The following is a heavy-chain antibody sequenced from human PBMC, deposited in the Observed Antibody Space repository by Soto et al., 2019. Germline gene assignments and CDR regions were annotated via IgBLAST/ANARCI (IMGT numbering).Heavy chain of an antibody. D-gene: IGHD2-21*02. Sequence: GESLKISCEVSGYSFANYWISWVRQMPGQGLQWLGTIDCRDSYTRYSPSFQGHVTISADSSLNTAYLHFSSLQASDTAIYFCARQNHGGDSTYLDYWGQGAMVTVSS. J-gene: IGHJ4*02. CDR2: IDCRDSYT. V-gene: IGHV5-10-1*01. CDR3: ARQNHGGDSTYLDY. CDR1: GYSFANYW.